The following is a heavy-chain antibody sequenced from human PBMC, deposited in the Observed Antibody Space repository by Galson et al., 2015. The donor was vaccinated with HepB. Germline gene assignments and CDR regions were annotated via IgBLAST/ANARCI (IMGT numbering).Heavy chain of an antibody. CDR2: ISSSSSYI. CDR1: GFTFSSYS. Sequence: SLRLSCAASGFTFSSYSMNWVRQAPGKGLEWVSSISSSSSYIYYADSVKGRFTISRDNAKNSLYLQMNSLRAEDTAVYYCARDRGYGDDFDYWGQGTLVTVSS. J-gene: IGHJ4*02. CDR3: ARDRGYGDDFDY. D-gene: IGHD4-17*01. V-gene: IGHV3-21*01.